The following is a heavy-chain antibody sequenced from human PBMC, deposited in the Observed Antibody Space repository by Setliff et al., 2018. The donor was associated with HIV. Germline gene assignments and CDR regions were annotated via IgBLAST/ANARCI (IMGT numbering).Heavy chain of an antibody. D-gene: IGHD1-26*01. CDR3: ARDSPVGARLHSDAFDI. CDR1: GGTFSSYA. Sequence: SVKVSCKASGGTFSSYAISWVRQAPGQGLEWMGGIIPILGIANYAQKFQGRVTITADKSTSTAYMELSSLRSEDTAVYYCARDSPVGARLHSDAFDIWGQGTMVTVSS. CDR2: IIPILGIA. V-gene: IGHV1-69*10. J-gene: IGHJ3*02.